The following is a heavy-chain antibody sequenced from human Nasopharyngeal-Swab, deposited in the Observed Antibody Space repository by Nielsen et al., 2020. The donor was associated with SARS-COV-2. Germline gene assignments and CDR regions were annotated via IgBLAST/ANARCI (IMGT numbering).Heavy chain of an antibody. Sequence: GESLQISCAASGFTFSSYIMNWVRLAPGKGLEWVSPISSSSSYIYYADSVKGRFTITRDNAKNSLYLQMNSLRAEDTAVYYCARDSAVTRNDAFDIWGQGTMVTVSS. V-gene: IGHV3-21*01. CDR1: GFTFSSYI. D-gene: IGHD4-17*01. J-gene: IGHJ3*02. CDR2: ISSSSSYI. CDR3: ARDSAVTRNDAFDI.